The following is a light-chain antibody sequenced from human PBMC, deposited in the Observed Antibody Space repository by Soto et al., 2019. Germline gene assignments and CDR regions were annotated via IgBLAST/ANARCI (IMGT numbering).Light chain of an antibody. V-gene: IGKV3-15*01. J-gene: IGKJ1*01. CDR1: QSVSSN. CDR3: QQYNNWPRT. Sequence: EIVMTQSPATLSVSPGERATLSCRASQSVSSNLAWYQQKPGHAPRLLIYGASTRATGIPARFSGSGSGTEFTLTISSLQSEDFAVYYCQQYNNWPRTCGQGTKVEIK. CDR2: GAS.